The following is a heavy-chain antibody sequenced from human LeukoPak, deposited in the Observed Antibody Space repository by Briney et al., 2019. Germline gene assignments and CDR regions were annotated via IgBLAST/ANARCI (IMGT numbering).Heavy chain of an antibody. Sequence: GGSLRLSCAASGFTVSSNYMSWLRQAPGKGLEWVSVIYSGGSTYYADSVKGRFTISRDNSKNTLYLQMNSLRAEDTAVYYCARERWFGERAFDIWGQGTMVTVSS. CDR1: GFTVSSNY. D-gene: IGHD3-10*01. CDR2: IYSGGST. J-gene: IGHJ3*02. V-gene: IGHV3-66*01. CDR3: ARERWFGERAFDI.